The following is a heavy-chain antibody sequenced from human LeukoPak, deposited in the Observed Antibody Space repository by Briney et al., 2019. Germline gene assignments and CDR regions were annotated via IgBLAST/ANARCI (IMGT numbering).Heavy chain of an antibody. CDR2: IYSSGSA. CDR1: GGSISSGSYY. V-gene: IGHV4-61*02. J-gene: IGHJ6*03. CDR3: ARDFWSAVGVYYYYYMDV. Sequence: SETLSLTCTVSGGSISSGSYYWSWIRQPAGKGLERIGRIYSSGSANYNPSLESRVSISVDTSKNQFSLNLTSVTAADTAVYYCARDFWSAVGVYYYYYMDVWGKGTTVTVSS. D-gene: IGHD3-3*01.